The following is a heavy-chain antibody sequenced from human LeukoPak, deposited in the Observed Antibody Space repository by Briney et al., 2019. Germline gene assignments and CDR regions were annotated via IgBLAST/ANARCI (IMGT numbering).Heavy chain of an antibody. Sequence: QPGGSLRLSCAASGFTFSSYAMSWVRQAPGKGLEWVSAISGSGGSTYYADSVKGRFTISRDNSKNTLYLQMNSLRAEDTAVYYCAKDSGGDYVWGSYRPPNYWGQGTLVTVSS. D-gene: IGHD3-16*02. J-gene: IGHJ4*02. CDR1: GFTFSSYA. CDR2: ISGSGGST. V-gene: IGHV3-23*01. CDR3: AKDSGGDYVWGSYRPPNY.